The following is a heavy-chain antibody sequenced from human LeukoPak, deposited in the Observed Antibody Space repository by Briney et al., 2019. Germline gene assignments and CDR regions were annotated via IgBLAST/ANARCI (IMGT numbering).Heavy chain of an antibody. D-gene: IGHD7-27*01. V-gene: IGHV4-59*12. CDR3: ARGSNWDDY. J-gene: IGHJ4*02. CDR1: GGSISDYY. CDR2: FSNSGTT. Sequence: SETLSLTCTVSGGSISDYYWSWIPQPPGKGLEWIGYFSNSGTTNQNPSLKSRVTMSVDTSKNQFSLKLSSVTAADTAVYYCARGSNWDDYWGQGALVTVSS.